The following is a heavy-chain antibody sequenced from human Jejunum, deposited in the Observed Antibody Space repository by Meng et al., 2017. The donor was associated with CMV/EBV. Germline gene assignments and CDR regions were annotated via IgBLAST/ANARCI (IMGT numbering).Heavy chain of an antibody. CDR3: VKDPELYY. Sequence: RSCEATGFTFTPSGMHWVRQAPGKGLEWVAYIHYDGSIKLYTDSVKGRFTISRDNSKNSFYLQMNSLRPEDTALYYCVKDPELYYWGQGTLVTVSS. CDR1: GFTFTPSG. CDR2: IHYDGSIK. V-gene: IGHV3-30*02. J-gene: IGHJ4*02. D-gene: IGHD3-10*01.